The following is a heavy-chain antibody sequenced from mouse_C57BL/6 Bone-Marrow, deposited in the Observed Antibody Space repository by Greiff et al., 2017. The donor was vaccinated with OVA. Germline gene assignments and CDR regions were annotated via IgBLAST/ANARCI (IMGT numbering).Heavy chain of an antibody. V-gene: IGHV5-4*03. J-gene: IGHJ3*01. Sequence: EVMLVESGGGLVKPGGSLKLSCAASGFTFSSYAMSWVRQTPEKRLEWVATISDGGSYTYYPDNVKGRFTISRDNAKNNLYLQMSHLKSEDTAMYYCARGWDGYQFAYWGQGTLVTVSA. D-gene: IGHD2-3*01. CDR1: GFTFSSYA. CDR2: ISDGGSYT. CDR3: ARGWDGYQFAY.